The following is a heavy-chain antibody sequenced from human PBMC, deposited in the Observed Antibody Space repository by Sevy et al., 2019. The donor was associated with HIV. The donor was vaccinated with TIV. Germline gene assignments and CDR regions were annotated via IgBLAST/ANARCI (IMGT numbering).Heavy chain of an antibody. V-gene: IGHV3-21*01. CDR2: ISSSSSYI. Sequence: GGSLRLSCAASGFSFITYSMNWVRQAPGRGLEWVSSISSSSSYIYYADSVRGRFTISRDNAKNSLYLQMNSLRAEDTAVYYCARENSGLDYWGQGTQVTVSS. CDR1: GFSFITYS. CDR3: ARENSGLDY. J-gene: IGHJ4*02. D-gene: IGHD1-26*01.